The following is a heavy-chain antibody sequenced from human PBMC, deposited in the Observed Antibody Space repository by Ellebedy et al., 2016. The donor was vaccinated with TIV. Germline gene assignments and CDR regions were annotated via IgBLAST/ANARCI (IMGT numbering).Heavy chain of an antibody. CDR2: IGHTGETV. J-gene: IGHJ4*02. D-gene: IGHD1-26*01. CDR1: GFSFSKYA. V-gene: IGHV3-48*03. CDR3: AKDLWGGATPFDS. Sequence: GESLKISCVASGFSFSKYAMSWVRQVPGKGLEWISYIGHTGETVYYADSVQGRFTVSRDNAKNSLYLQMNDLRAEDTAVYHCAKDLWGGATPFDSWGQGTLVTVSS.